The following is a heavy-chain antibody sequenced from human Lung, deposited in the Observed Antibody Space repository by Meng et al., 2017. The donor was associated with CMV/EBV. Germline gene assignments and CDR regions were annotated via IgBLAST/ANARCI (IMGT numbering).Heavy chain of an antibody. D-gene: IGHD2-2*01. V-gene: IGHV3-21*01. CDR1: GFTFSSYS. J-gene: IGHJ3*02. CDR3: ARGCSSTSCYSDAFDI. Sequence: GGSLRLSCAASGFTFSSYSMNWVRQAPGKGLEWVSSISSSSYIYYADSVKGRFTISRDNAKNSLYLQMNSLRAEDTAVYYCARGCSSTSCYSDAFDIWGQGTMVTVSS. CDR2: ISSSSYI.